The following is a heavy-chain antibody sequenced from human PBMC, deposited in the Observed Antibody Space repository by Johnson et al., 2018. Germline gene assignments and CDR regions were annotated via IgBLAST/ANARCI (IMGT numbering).Heavy chain of an antibody. V-gene: IGHV3-30*03. Sequence: QVQLVESGGGVVQPGRSLRLSCAASGFTFSTYGMHWVRQAPGKGLEWVAVISYDGSNKYYADSVKGRFTISRDNSKNTLYLQMNSLRAGDTAVYYWARGPYSGYDYLDGESLDAFDIWGQGTMVTVSS. D-gene: IGHD5-12*01. CDR1: GFTFSTYG. J-gene: IGHJ3*02. CDR2: ISYDGSNK. CDR3: ARGPYSGYDYLDGESLDAFDI.